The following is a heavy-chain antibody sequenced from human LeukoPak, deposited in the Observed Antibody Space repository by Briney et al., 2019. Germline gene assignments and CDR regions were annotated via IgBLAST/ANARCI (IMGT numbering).Heavy chain of an antibody. V-gene: IGHV4-39*07. CDR3: ARRSETSYYYYMDV. D-gene: IGHD1-14*01. CDR2: IYYSGST. Sequence: SETLSLTCTVSGGSISSSSYYWGWIRQPPGKGLEWIGSIYYSGSTYYNPSLKSRVTISVDTSKNQFSLKLSSVTAADTAVYYCARRSETSYYYYMDVWGKGTTVTVSS. CDR1: GGSISSSSYY. J-gene: IGHJ6*03.